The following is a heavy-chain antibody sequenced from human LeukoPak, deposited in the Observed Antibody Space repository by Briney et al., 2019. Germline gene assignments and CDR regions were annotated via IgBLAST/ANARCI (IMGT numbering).Heavy chain of an antibody. CDR2: IYSGGST. V-gene: IGHV3-53*01. CDR3: AIGFDY. Sequence: PGGSLGLSCAASGFTVSSNYMSWVRQAPGKGLEWVSVIYSGGSTYYSDSVKGRFTISRDNPKNTLYLQMNSLRAEDTAVYYCAIGFDYWGQGTLVTVSS. CDR1: GFTVSSNY. J-gene: IGHJ4*02.